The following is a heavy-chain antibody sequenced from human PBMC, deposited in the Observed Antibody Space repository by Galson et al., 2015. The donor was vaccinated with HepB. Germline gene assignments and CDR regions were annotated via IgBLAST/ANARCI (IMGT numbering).Heavy chain of an antibody. J-gene: IGHJ4*02. V-gene: IGHV4-59*01. D-gene: IGHD1-26*01. Sequence: TLSLTCTVSGDSITSFQWSWIRQAPGKGLEWIGYIYYSGSTNYNPSLKSRVTISVDTSKNQFSLKLISTTAGDTAVYYCARLRTATSFVYYFDYWGQGTPVTVSS. CDR2: IYYSGST. CDR1: GDSITSFQ. CDR3: ARLRTATSFVYYFDY.